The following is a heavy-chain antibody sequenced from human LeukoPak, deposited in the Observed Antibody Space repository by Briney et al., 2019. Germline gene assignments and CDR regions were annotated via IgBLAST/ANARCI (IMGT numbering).Heavy chain of an antibody. Sequence: ASVKVSCKASGYTFTGYYMHWVRQAPGQGLEWMGWINPNSGGTNYAQKIQGRVTMTRDTSISIAYMELSRLRSDDTAVYYCAPMGMIVVEEGDYWGQGTLVTVSS. CDR2: INPNSGGT. D-gene: IGHD3-22*01. J-gene: IGHJ4*02. CDR1: GYTFTGYY. CDR3: APMGMIVVEEGDY. V-gene: IGHV1-2*02.